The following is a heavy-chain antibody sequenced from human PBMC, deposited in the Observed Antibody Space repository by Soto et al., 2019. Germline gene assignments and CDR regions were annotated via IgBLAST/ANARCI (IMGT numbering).Heavy chain of an antibody. CDR2: IYYSGST. V-gene: IGHV4-39*01. Sequence: QLQLQESGPGLVKPSETLSLTCTVSGGSISSSSYYWGWIRQPPGKGLEWIGSIYYSGSTYYNPSPASRVAISVDKSKNQFYLKLSSVTAADTDVYYCASLRGDYSADYWGQGTLVTVSS. CDR1: GGSISSSSYY. CDR3: ASLRGDYSADY. J-gene: IGHJ4*02. D-gene: IGHD4-17*01.